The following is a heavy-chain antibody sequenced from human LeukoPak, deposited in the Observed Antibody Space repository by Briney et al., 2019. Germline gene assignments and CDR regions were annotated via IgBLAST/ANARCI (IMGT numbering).Heavy chain of an antibody. Sequence: GGSLRLSCAAFGFTFSDYYMSWIRQAPGKGLEWVSCISGSGTTTNYADSVKGRFTVSRDNAKNSLYLQMNSLRAEDTAFYYCARERTGYYSDSSGYSDFWGQGTLITVSS. CDR2: ISGSGTTT. D-gene: IGHD3-22*01. CDR1: GFTFSDYY. V-gene: IGHV3-11*01. CDR3: ARERTGYYSDSSGYSDF. J-gene: IGHJ4*02.